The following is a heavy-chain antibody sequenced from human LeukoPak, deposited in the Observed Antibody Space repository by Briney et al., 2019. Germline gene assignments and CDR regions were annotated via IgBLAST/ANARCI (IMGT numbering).Heavy chain of an antibody. CDR2: IKQDGSEK. Sequence: PGGSLRLSCAASGFTFSSYWMSWVRQAPGKGLEWVANIKQDGSEKYYVDSVKGRFTISRDNAKNSLYLQMNSLRAEDTAVYYCARDLGQWVKFNSFDYWGQGPLVTVSS. V-gene: IGHV3-7*01. CDR1: GFTFSSYW. CDR3: ARDLGQWVKFNSFDY. D-gene: IGHD6-19*01. J-gene: IGHJ4*02.